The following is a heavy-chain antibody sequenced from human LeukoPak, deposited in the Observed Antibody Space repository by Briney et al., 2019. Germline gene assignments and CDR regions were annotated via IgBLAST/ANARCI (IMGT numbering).Heavy chain of an antibody. CDR3: AIQITMIVVVPYFDY. D-gene: IGHD3-22*01. Sequence: QAGGSLRLSCAASGFTFSDYYMSWIRQAPGKGLEWVSYISSSGSTIYYADSVKGRFTISRDNAKNSLYLQMNSLRAEDTAVYYCAIQITMIVVVPYFDYWGQGTLVTVSS. V-gene: IGHV3-11*04. J-gene: IGHJ4*02. CDR1: GFTFSDYY. CDR2: ISSSGSTI.